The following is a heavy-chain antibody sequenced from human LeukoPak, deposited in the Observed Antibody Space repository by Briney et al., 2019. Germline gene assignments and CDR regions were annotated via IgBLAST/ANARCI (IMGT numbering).Heavy chain of an antibody. D-gene: IGHD6-19*01. CDR2: IKQDGSEK. V-gene: IGHV3-7*03. CDR3: AKRSAESSGYFDY. Sequence: PGGSLRLSCAASGFTFSSYWMSWVRQAPGKGLEWVANIKQDGSEKYYVDSVKGRFTISRDNAKNSLYLQMNSLRAEDTGVYYCAKRSAESSGYFDYWGQGTLVTVSS. CDR1: GFTFSSYW. J-gene: IGHJ4*02.